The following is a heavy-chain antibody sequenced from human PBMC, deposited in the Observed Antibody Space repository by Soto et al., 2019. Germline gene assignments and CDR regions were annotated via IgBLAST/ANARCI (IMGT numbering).Heavy chain of an antibody. Sequence: ASVKVSCKASGYTFTAYSMHWVRQAPGQGLEWMGRINPKSGDTNYAEVYQDRITMTRDTSITTAYIELSGLTSDDTAVYYCARAVGGPFDFWGQGTLVT. D-gene: IGHD6-19*01. V-gene: IGHV1-2*06. CDR2: INPKSGDT. CDR3: ARAVGGPFDF. J-gene: IGHJ4*02. CDR1: GYTFTAYS.